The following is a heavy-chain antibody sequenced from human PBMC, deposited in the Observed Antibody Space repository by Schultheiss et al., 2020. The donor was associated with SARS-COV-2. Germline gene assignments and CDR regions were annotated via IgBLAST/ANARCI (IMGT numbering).Heavy chain of an antibody. CDR2: IYYTGSA. CDR3: ARGRAWLSWFDP. CDR1: GGSISSYY. Sequence: SETLSLTCTVSGGSISSYYWTWIRQPPGKGLEWIGFIYYTGSAFYNPSLKGRLAISVDKSKNQFSLNLSSVTAADTAVYYCARGRAWLSWFDPWGQGTLVTVSS. V-gene: IGHV4-30-4*01. J-gene: IGHJ5*02. D-gene: IGHD3-10*01.